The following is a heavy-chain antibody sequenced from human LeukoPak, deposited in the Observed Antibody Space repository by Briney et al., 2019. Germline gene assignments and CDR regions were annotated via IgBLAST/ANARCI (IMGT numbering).Heavy chain of an antibody. CDR3: AKPRGIAVRGVDDAFDI. CDR1: GFTFSSYA. D-gene: IGHD3-10*01. V-gene: IGHV3-23*01. CDR2: ISGSGGST. Sequence: PGGSLRLSCAASGFTFSSYAMSWVRQAPGKGLEWVSAISGSGGSTYYADSVKGRFTISRDNSKNTLYLQMNSLRAEDTAVYYCAKPRGIAVRGVDDAFDIWGQGTMVTVSS. J-gene: IGHJ3*02.